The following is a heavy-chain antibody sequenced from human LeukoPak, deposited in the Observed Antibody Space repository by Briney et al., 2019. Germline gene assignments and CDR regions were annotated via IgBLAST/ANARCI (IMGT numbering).Heavy chain of an antibody. J-gene: IGHJ4*02. CDR2: ISSSSSYI. D-gene: IGHD1-26*01. CDR3: ARDLVGATADY. V-gene: IGHV3-21*01. CDR1: GFTFSSYS. Sequence: PGGSLRLSCAASGFTFSSYSMNWVRQAPGKGLEWVSSISSSSSYIYYADSVKGRLTISRGNAKNSLYLQMNSLRAEDTAVYYCARDLVGATADYWGQGTLVTVSS.